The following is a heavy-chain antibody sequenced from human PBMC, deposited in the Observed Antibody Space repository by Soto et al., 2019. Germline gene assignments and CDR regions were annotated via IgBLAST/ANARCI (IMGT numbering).Heavy chain of an antibody. CDR3: VRVGAVAANGGYFDY. CDR1: GGSITGYY. J-gene: IGHJ4*02. V-gene: IGHV4-4*07. CDR2: IHSSGTT. Sequence: SETLSLTCSVSGGSITGYYWTWIRQAAGKGLEWVGRIHSSGTTAYSPSLKSRLTMSVDTSKNQFSLKVTSVTAADTAVYYCVRVGAVAANGGYFDYWGQGVLVTVSS. D-gene: IGHD6-19*01.